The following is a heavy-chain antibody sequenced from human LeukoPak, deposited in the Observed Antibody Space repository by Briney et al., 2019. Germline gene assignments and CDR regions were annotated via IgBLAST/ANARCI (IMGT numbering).Heavy chain of an antibody. CDR3: ANLWEMGY. J-gene: IGHJ4*02. D-gene: IGHD5-24*01. Sequence: GGSLRLSCAASGFTFSSYGMHWVRQAPGKGLEWVANVKPDGSEKYYVDSVKGRFTISRDNARNSLYLQMDSLRAEDTAVYYCANLWEMGYWGQGTLVTVSS. CDR1: GFTFSSYG. CDR2: VKPDGSEK. V-gene: IGHV3-7*01.